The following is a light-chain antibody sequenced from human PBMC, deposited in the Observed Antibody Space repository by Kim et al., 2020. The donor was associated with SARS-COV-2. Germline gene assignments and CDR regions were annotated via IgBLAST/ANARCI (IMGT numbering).Light chain of an antibody. J-gene: IGLJ7*01. V-gene: IGLV3-19*01. CDR2: GRN. Sequence: YYASWYQQKPRQAPVVVIYGRNDQPSGIPDRFSGSNSGNTASLTITRAQAEDEANYYCNSRDSSGNHLVFGGGTQLTVL. CDR3: NSRDSSGNHLV. CDR1: YY.